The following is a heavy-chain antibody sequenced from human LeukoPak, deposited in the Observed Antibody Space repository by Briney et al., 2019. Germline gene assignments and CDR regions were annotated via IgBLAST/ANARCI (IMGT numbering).Heavy chain of an antibody. CDR3: ARKGTGSSSPNYYFDY. CDR2: ISAYNGNT. J-gene: IGHJ4*02. Sequence: ASVKVSCKASGYTFTSYGISWVRQAPGQGLEWMGWISAYNGNTNYAQKLQGRVTMTTDTSTNTAYMELRSLRSDDTAVYYCARKGTGSSSPNYYFDYWGQGTLVTVSS. D-gene: IGHD6-13*01. CDR1: GYTFTSYG. V-gene: IGHV1-18*01.